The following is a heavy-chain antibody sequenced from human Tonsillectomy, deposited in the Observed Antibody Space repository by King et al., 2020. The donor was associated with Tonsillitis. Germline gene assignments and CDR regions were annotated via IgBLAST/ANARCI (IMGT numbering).Heavy chain of an antibody. V-gene: IGHV3-73*02. J-gene: IGHJ3*02. CDR1: GFTFNGSA. Sequence: VQLVESGGGLVQPGGSLKLSCAASGFTFNGSAMHWVRQASGKGLEWVGRIRSKVYTYATAYAASVKGRFTIFRDDSKNTAYLQMNSLKTEDTAVYYCTRPYYYDSSDHAFHIWGQGTMVTVSS. CDR3: TRPYYYDSSDHAFHI. CDR2: IRSKVYTYAT. D-gene: IGHD3-22*01.